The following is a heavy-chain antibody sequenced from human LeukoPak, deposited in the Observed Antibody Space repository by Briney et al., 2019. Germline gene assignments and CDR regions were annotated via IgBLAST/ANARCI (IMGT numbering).Heavy chain of an antibody. D-gene: IGHD3-16*01. V-gene: IGHV1-2*02. J-gene: IGHJ4*02. CDR3: APTAEAYTSWWKV. Sequence: ASVKVSCKASGYKFTDDYMHWVRQAPGQGLEFMGWINPDSGFTNYAQKFKGRVTMTRDTSIGTAYLEVRSLTSDDTAVYYCAPTAEAYTSWWKVWGQGTLVTVSS. CDR2: INPDSGFT. CDR1: GYKFTDDY.